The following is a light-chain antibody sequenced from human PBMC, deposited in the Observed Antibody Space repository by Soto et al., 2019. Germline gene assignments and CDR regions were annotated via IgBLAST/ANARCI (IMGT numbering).Light chain of an antibody. J-gene: IGKJ4*01. CDR2: RTF. V-gene: IGKV3-20*01. CDR3: QQFSRPPLT. Sequence: EIVLTQSPGTLSLSPGERATLSCRASQSIASSYLAWYQQKPGQPPRLLLYRTFNRATGIPDRLSGRGPGADFTLTISRLEPEDFAVDFCQQFSRPPLTFGGGTKVDIK. CDR1: QSIASSY.